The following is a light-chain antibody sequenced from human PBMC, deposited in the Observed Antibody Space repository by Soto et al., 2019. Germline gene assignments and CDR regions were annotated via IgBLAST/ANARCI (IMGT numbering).Light chain of an antibody. J-gene: IGKJ3*01. CDR3: QQRYNWPLT. Sequence: EIVLTQSPATLSLSPGERGTLSCRASQSVGSYLAWYQQRPGQTPRLLIYDASNRATDIPARFSGSGSGTDFTLTTSSLEPEDFAVYYCQQRYNWPLTFGPGTKVDLK. V-gene: IGKV3-11*01. CDR2: DAS. CDR1: QSVGSY.